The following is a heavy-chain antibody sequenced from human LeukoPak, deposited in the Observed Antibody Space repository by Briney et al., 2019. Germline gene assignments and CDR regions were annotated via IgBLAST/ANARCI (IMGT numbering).Heavy chain of an antibody. Sequence: GGSLRLSCAASGFTFSNYWMHWVRQAPGKGLVWVSRINSDGINTSYADSVKGRFTISRDNAKNTRNLQMNSLRAEDTAVYYCAKDIAAAGTGFDYWGQGTLVTVSS. CDR3: AKDIAAAGTGFDY. D-gene: IGHD6-13*01. V-gene: IGHV3-74*01. J-gene: IGHJ4*02. CDR1: GFTFSNYW. CDR2: INSDGINT.